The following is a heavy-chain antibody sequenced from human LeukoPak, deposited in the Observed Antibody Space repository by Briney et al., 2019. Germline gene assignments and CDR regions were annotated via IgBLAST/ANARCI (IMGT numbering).Heavy chain of an antibody. Sequence: PSETLSLTCTVSGGSISGYYWSWIRQPPGKGLEWIGYFYSSGSASYNPSLISRVTILVDTSKNQFSLTLTSVTAADTAVYYCARLHASRAEEFDPWGQGTLVTVSS. CDR3: ARLHASRAEEFDP. V-gene: IGHV4-59*03. CDR1: GGSISGYY. J-gene: IGHJ5*02. CDR2: FYSSGSA. D-gene: IGHD3-16*01.